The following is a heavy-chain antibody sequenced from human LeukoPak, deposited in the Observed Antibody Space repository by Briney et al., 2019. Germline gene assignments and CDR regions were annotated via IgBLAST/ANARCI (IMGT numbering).Heavy chain of an antibody. CDR3: AKDILRRSYYYYMDV. CDR1: GFTFDDYA. CDR2: ISWNSGSI. D-gene: IGHD1-14*01. Sequence: GRSLRLSCAASGFTFDDYAMHWVRQAPGKGLEWVSGISWNSGSIGYADSVKGRFTISRDNAKNSLYLQMNSLRAEDTALYYCAKDILRRSYYYYMDVWGRGTTVTVSS. V-gene: IGHV3-9*01. J-gene: IGHJ6*03.